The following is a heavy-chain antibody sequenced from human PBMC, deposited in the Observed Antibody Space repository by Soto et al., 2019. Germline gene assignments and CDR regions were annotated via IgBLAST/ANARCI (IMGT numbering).Heavy chain of an antibody. J-gene: IGHJ4*02. CDR2: IYYSGST. V-gene: IGHV4-39*01. CDR1: GGSISSSSYY. Sequence: SETLSLTCTVSGGSISSSSYYWGWIRQPPGKGLEWIGSIYYSGSTYYNPSLKSRVTISVDTSKNQFSLKLSSVTAADTAVYYCARNYKGYCSSTSCYTSDYWGQGTLVNVSS. D-gene: IGHD2-2*02. CDR3: ARNYKGYCSSTSCYTSDY.